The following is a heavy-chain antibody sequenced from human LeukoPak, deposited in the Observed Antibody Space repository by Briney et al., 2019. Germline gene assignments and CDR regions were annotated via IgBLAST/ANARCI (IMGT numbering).Heavy chain of an antibody. CDR1: GYTFTSYD. V-gene: IGHV1-8*03. D-gene: IGHD3-3*01. J-gene: IGHJ4*02. CDR3: ARGRTDRFTIFGVVIIREDYFDY. Sequence: GASVKVSCKASGYTFTSYDINWVRQATGQGLEWMGWMNPNSGNTGYAQKFQGRVTITRNTSISTAYMELSNLRSEDTAVYYCARGRTDRFTIFGVVIIREDYFDYWGQGTLVTVSS. CDR2: MNPNSGNT.